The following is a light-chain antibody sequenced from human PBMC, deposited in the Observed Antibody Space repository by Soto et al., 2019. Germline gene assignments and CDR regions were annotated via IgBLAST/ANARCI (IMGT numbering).Light chain of an antibody. CDR2: DAS. CDR1: QSVSSN. J-gene: IGKJ1*01. Sequence: EIMMTQSPAILSVSPGERATLSCRVSQSVSSNLAWYQQKPGQAPRLLIYDASSRATGIPARFSGSGSGTEFTLTISSLQSEDFAVYYCLHYNKWPRWTF. V-gene: IGKV3-15*01. CDR3: LHYNKWPRWT.